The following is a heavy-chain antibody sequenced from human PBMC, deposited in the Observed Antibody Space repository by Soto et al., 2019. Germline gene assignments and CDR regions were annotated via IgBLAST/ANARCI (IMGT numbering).Heavy chain of an antibody. Sequence: PSETLSLTCTVSGGSINTGDYYWSWIRQPPGKGLEWIGFIYYSGTTYYNPSLKSRVTISVDASKNQFSLNLNSVTAADTAVYYCARKASGNSRFDYWGQGTLVTVSS. CDR2: IYYSGTT. V-gene: IGHV4-30-4*01. D-gene: IGHD3-10*01. CDR1: GGSINTGDYY. J-gene: IGHJ4*02. CDR3: ARKASGNSRFDY.